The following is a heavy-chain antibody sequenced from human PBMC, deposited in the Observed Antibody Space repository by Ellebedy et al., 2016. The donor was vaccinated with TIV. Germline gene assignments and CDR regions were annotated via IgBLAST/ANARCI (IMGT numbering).Heavy chain of an antibody. CDR2: MSYDASSN. J-gene: IGHJ3*01. CDR3: AQETDSFDF. Sequence: GGSLRLXXVASGFTFSSSGMPWVRQAPGKGLEWLSFMSYDASSNFYAGSVKGRFSISRDNSKNTLYLQMNSLRPEDTAVYYCAQETDSFDFWGQGTMVAVSS. V-gene: IGHV3-30*02. CDR1: GFTFSSSG.